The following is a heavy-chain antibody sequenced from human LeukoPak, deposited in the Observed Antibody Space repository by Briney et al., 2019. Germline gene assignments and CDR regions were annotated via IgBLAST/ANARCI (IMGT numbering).Heavy chain of an antibody. J-gene: IGHJ4*02. D-gene: IGHD6-13*01. V-gene: IGHV3-48*03. CDR1: GFTFSSYE. Sequence: GGSPRLSCAGSGFTFSSYEMNWVRQAPGKGLEWVSYISTSGSTIYYADSVKGRFTISRDNAKNSVFLQMNSLRAEDTAVYYCASSKGSWPDYFDSWGQGTLVTVSS. CDR2: ISTSGSTI. CDR3: ASSKGSWPDYFDS.